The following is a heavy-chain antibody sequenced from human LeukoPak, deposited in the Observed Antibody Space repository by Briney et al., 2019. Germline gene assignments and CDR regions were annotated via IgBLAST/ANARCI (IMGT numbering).Heavy chain of an antibody. V-gene: IGHV4-4*07. CDR1: GGSISSYY. CDR2: IYTSGTT. Sequence: KSSETLSLTCTVSGGSISSYYWSWIRQPAGKGVEWVGRIYTSGTTNYNPSLQSRVSMSIDTSKNQFSLKLSSLTAADTAVYYCVRDGRGYCSSSSVCYSWFDPWGQGTLVAVSS. J-gene: IGHJ5*02. D-gene: IGHD2-2*01. CDR3: VRDGRGYCSSSSVCYSWFDP.